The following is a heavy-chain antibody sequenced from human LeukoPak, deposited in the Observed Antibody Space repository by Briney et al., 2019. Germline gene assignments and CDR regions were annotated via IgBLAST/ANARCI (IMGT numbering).Heavy chain of an antibody. J-gene: IGHJ4*02. CDR1: GFTFSSYA. CDR3: ARGSGLFDY. Sequence: GGSLRLSCAASGFTFSSYAMSWVRQAPGKGLEWVSVIYSDGSKYYADSVKGRFTISRDNLENMLYLQGNSLRAEDMAVYYCARGSGLFDYWGQGTLVTVSS. V-gene: IGHV3-53*01. D-gene: IGHD1-26*01. CDR2: IYSDGSK.